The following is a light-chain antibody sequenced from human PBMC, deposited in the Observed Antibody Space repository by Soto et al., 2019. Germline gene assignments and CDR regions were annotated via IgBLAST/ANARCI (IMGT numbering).Light chain of an antibody. V-gene: IGLV2-14*01. J-gene: IGLJ1*01. Sequence: QSALTPPASVSGSPGQSITISCTGPSSDVGGYNYVSWYQQHPGKAPKLMIYEVSNRPSGVSNRFSGSKSGNTASLTISGLQAEDEADYYCSSYTSSSTLPYVFGTGTKLTVL. CDR2: EVS. CDR1: SSDVGGYNY. CDR3: SSYTSSSTLPYV.